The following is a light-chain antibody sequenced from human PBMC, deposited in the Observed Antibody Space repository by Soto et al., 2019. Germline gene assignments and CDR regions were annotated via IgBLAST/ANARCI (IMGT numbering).Light chain of an antibody. CDR3: QSYDSSLSRI. J-gene: IGLJ1*01. CDR2: GMN. CDR1: RSNLGANYD. Sequence: QSVLTQPPSVSGAPGQRVTISCTGSRSNLGANYDVHWYQQVPGTAPKLLIYGMNNRPSGVPDRFSGSKSGTSASLAITGLQAEDEADYYCQSYDSSLSRIFGTGTKVTVL. V-gene: IGLV1-40*01.